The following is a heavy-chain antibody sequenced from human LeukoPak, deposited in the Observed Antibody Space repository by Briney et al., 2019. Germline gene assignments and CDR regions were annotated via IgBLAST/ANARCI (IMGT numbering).Heavy chain of an antibody. CDR2: IRSKAYGGTA. CDR1: GFTFCDHS. D-gene: IGHD3-9*01. V-gene: IGHV3-49*03. CDR3: TREIRYFDWFQADY. Sequence: GGSLRLSCTASGFTFCDHSVSWFRQAPGKGLEWVGFIRSKAYGGTAEYAASVKGRFTISRDDSKSVAYLQMDSLKTEDTAVYYCTREIRYFDWFQADYWGQGTLVTVSS. J-gene: IGHJ4*02.